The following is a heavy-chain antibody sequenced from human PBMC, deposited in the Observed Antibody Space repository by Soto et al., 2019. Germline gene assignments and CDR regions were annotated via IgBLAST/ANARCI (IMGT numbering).Heavy chain of an antibody. Sequence: SETLSLTCAVSGGSISSSNWWSWVRRPPGKGLEWIGEIYHSGSTNYNPSLKSRVTISVDKSKNQFSLKLSSVTAADTAVYYCARTITIFGVVPRYFDYWGQGTLVTVSS. J-gene: IGHJ4*02. CDR1: GGSISSSNW. CDR2: IYHSGST. CDR3: ARTITIFGVVPRYFDY. D-gene: IGHD3-3*01. V-gene: IGHV4-4*02.